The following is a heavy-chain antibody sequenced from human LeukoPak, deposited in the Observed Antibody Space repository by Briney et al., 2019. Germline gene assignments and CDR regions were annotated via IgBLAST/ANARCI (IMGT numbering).Heavy chain of an antibody. CDR3: ARDTGDNSYIPGY. Sequence: GSSVKVSCKASGGTFSSYAISWVRQAPGQGLEWMGGIIPIFGTANYAQKFQGRVTITTDESTSTAYMELSSLRSEDTAVYYCARDTGDNSYIPGYWGQGTLVTVSS. V-gene: IGHV1-69*05. J-gene: IGHJ4*02. D-gene: IGHD5-18*01. CDR1: GGTFSSYA. CDR2: IIPIFGTA.